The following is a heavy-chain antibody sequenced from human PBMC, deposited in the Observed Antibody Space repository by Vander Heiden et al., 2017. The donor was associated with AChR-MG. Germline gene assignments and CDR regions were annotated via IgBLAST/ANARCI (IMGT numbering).Heavy chain of an antibody. J-gene: IGHJ4*01. CDR3: ARRRTIVGVVITKYYFDY. CDR2: IKQEGSEK. Sequence: EVQLVESGGGLVQPGGYLRLSCAASGYTFSSYSMSWVRQAPGKGLEWVANIKQEGSEKYYVDSVKGRFTISRDNAKNSLYLQMNSLRAEDTAVYYCARRRTIVGVVITKYYFDYWGHGTLVTVSS. V-gene: IGHV3-7*01. D-gene: IGHD3-3*01. CDR1: GYTFSSYS.